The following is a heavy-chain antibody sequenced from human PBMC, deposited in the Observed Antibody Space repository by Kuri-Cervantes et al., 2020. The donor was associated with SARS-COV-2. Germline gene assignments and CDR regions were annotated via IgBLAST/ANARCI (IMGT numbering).Heavy chain of an antibody. Sequence: GESLKISCAASGFTFSGYAMSWVRQAPGKGLEWVSAISGSGGSTYYADSVKGRFTISRDNSKNTLYLQMNSLRAEDTAVYYCAKVVRRTPNREPPAPDDAFDIWGQGTMVTVSS. D-gene: IGHD1-14*01. CDR1: GFTFSGYA. CDR2: ISGSGGST. CDR3: AKVVRRTPNREPPAPDDAFDI. V-gene: IGHV3-23*01. J-gene: IGHJ3*02.